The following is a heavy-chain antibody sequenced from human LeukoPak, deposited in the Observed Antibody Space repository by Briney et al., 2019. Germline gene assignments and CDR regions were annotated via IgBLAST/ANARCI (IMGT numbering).Heavy chain of an antibody. Sequence: GGSLRLSCAASGFTFSSYAMSWVRQAPGEGLEWVSAISGSGGSTYYADSVKGRFTISRDNSKNTLYLQMNSLRAEDTAVYYCAKIPLYQPLRGRGYYFDYWGQGTLVTVSS. CDR3: AKIPLYQPLRGRGYYFDY. CDR2: ISGSGGST. D-gene: IGHD2-2*01. J-gene: IGHJ4*02. V-gene: IGHV3-23*01. CDR1: GFTFSSYA.